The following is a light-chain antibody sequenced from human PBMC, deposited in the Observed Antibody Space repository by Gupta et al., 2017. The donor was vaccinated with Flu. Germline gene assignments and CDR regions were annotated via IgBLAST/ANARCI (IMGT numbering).Light chain of an antibody. CDR3: QQYYSTPLT. CDR1: RSVLYSSNNKNY. V-gene: IGKV4-1*01. Sequence: DIVMTQSPDSLAVSLGERATINCKSSRSVLYSSNNKNYLAWFQQKPGQPPKLLIYWASTRESGVSDRFSGSGSETNFTLTISSLQAEDVAVYYCQQYYSTPLTFGGGTKVEV. CDR2: WAS. J-gene: IGKJ4*01.